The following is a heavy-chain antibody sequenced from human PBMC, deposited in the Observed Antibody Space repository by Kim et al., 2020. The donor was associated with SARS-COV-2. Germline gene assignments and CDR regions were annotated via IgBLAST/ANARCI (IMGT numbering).Heavy chain of an antibody. V-gene: IGHV4-39*01. CDR3: ARLPGIAAAGTVYYYYGMDV. Sequence: SETLSLTCTVSGGSISSSSYYWGWIRQPPGKGLEWIGSIYYSGSTYYNPSLKSRVTISVDTSKNQFSLKLSSVTAADTAVYYCARLPGIAAAGTVYYYYGMDVWGQGTTVTVSS. CDR1: GGSISSSSYY. CDR2: IYYSGST. J-gene: IGHJ6*02. D-gene: IGHD6-13*01.